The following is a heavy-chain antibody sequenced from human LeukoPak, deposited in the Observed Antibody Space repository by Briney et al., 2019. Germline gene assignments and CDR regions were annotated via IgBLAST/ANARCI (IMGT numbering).Heavy chain of an antibody. CDR2: IYSSGKT. J-gene: IGHJ4*02. V-gene: IGHV4-4*07. CDR1: GGSINNYY. CDR3: ARTPQGDNYFDY. D-gene: IGHD3-9*01. Sequence: PSETLSLTYTVSGGSINNYYWTWIRQPAGKGLEWIGRIYSSGKTNYNPSLKSRVTMSVDTSNNQLSLMMTSVTAADTAVFYCARTPQGDNYFDYWGQGHLVTVSS.